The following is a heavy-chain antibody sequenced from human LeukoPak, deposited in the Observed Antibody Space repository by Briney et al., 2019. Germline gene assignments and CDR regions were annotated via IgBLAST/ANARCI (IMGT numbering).Heavy chain of an antibody. D-gene: IGHD6-13*01. V-gene: IGHV1-46*01. CDR3: ARDSLPPPDSSSAQYYYYGMDV. Sequence: GSVKVSCKASGYTFTSYYMHWVRQAPGQGLEWMGIINPSGGSTSYAQKFQGRVTMTRDTSTSTVYMELSSLRSEDTAVYYCARDSLPPPDSSSAQYYYYGMDVWGQGTTVTVSS. J-gene: IGHJ6*02. CDR1: GYTFTSYY. CDR2: INPSGGST.